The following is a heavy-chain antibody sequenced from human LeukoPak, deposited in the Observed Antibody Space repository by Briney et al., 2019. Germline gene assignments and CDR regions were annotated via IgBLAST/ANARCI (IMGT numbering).Heavy chain of an antibody. CDR2: VDYSGTT. CDR1: GGSVSTSH. V-gene: IGHV4-59*02. D-gene: IGHD3-22*01. J-gene: IGHJ4*02. CDR3: TRGYYEPFDR. Sequence: SETLSLTCTVSGGSVSTSHWNWIRQSPKKGLEWIGNVDYSGTTKYNPSLRSRVTLSLDTSKNQFSLKLRSVTAADTALYYCTRGYYEPFDRWGKGTLVTVSS.